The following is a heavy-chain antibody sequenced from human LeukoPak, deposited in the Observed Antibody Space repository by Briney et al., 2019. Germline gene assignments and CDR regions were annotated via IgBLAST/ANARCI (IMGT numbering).Heavy chain of an antibody. V-gene: IGHV1-8*02. CDR3: ARLHYYDSSGYYYVSVQDAFDI. CDR2: MNPNSGNT. J-gene: IGHJ3*02. Sequence: ASVKVSCKASGGTFSSYDINWVRQATGQGPEWMGWMNPNSGNTGYAQKFQGRVTMTRNTSISTAYMELSSLRSEDTAVYYCARLHYYDSSGYYYVSVQDAFDIWGQGTMVTVSS. D-gene: IGHD3-22*01. CDR1: GGTFSSYD.